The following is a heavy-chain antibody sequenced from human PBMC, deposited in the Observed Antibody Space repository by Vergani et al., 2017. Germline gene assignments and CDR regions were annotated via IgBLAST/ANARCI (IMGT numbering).Heavy chain of an antibody. D-gene: IGHD5/OR15-5a*01. CDR1: GFSLSNARMG. J-gene: IGHJ4*02. CDR2: IFSNDEK. Sequence: QVTLKESGPVLVKPTETLTLTCTVSGFSLSNARMGVSWIRQPPGKALEWLAHIFSNDEKSYSTSLKSRLTISKDTSKSQVVLTMTNMDPVDTATYYCAHSVRLDPFDYWGQGTLVTVSS. V-gene: IGHV2-26*01. CDR3: AHSVRLDPFDY.